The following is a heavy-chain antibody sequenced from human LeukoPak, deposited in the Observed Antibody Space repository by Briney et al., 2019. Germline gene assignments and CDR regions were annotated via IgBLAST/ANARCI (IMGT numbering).Heavy chain of an antibody. D-gene: IGHD6-13*01. CDR3: AKALAAAAPAFYGMDV. V-gene: IGHV3-9*01. Sequence: PGGSLRLSCAASGFTFDDYAMHWVRQAPGKGLEWVSGISWNSGSIGYADSVKGRFTISRDNAKNSLYLQMNSLRAEDTAVYYCAKALAAAAPAFYGMDVWGKGTTVTVSS. J-gene: IGHJ6*04. CDR2: ISWNSGSI. CDR1: GFTFDDYA.